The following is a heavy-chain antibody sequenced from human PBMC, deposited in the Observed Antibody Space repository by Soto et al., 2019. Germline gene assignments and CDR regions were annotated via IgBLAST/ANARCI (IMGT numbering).Heavy chain of an antibody. J-gene: IGHJ6*02. Sequence: PSETLSLTCTVPGGSISSGGYYWGWIRQHPGKGLEWIGYIYYSGSTYYNPSLKSRVTISVDTSKNQFSLKLSSVTAADTAVYYCARDRQLGVYYYGMDVWGQGTTVTVSS. CDR3: ARDRQLGVYYYGMDV. V-gene: IGHV4-31*03. CDR1: GGSISSGGYY. CDR2: IYYSGST. D-gene: IGHD6-13*01.